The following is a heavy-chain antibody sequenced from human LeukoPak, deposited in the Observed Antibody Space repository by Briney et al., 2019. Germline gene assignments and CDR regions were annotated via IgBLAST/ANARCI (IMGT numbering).Heavy chain of an antibody. V-gene: IGHV2-5*02. D-gene: IGHD2-2*01. CDR3: ARIHCSSTSCYVRHYYFDY. J-gene: IGHJ4*02. CDR1: GFSLSTSGVG. CDR2: IYWDDDK. Sequence: SGPTLVNPTQTLTLTCTFSGFSLSTSGVGVGWIRQPPGKALEWLALIYWDDDKRYRPSLKSRLTISKDTSKSQVVPTMTNMDPVDTATYYCARIHCSSTSCYVRHYYFDYWGQGTLVTVSS.